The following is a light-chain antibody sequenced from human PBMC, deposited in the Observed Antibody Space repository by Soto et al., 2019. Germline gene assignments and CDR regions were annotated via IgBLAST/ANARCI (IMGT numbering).Light chain of an antibody. J-gene: IGLJ1*01. CDR2: GNT. Sequence: QSVLTPPPSVSGAPGQRVTISGTGSSSDIGAGFDVHWYQHLPGTAPKLLIYGNTNRPSGVPGRFSGSKSGTSASLVITGLQAEDEADDDCQSYENSRTGFYVFGTGTKLTVL. V-gene: IGLV1-40*01. CDR3: QSYENSRTGFYV. CDR1: SSDIGAGFD.